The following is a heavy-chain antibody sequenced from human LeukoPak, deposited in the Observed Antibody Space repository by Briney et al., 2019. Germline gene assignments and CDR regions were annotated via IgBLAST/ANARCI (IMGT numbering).Heavy chain of an antibody. D-gene: IGHD4-23*01. J-gene: IGHJ3*02. CDR1: GGTFSSYA. Sequence: VASVKVSCKAPGGTFSSYAISWVRQAPGQGLEWMGGFDPEDGETIYAQKFQGRVTMTEDTSTDTAYMELSSLRSEDTAVYYCARAGIDYGGNSGAFDIWGQGTMVTVSS. V-gene: IGHV1-24*01. CDR3: ARAGIDYGGNSGAFDI. CDR2: FDPEDGET.